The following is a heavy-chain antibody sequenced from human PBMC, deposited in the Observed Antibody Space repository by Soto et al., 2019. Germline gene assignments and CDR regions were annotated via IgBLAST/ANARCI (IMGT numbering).Heavy chain of an antibody. Sequence: PSETLSLTCAVYGGSFSGYYWSWIRQPPGKGLAWVGEINNSGSTHYNPSLRSRVTISVDTSKNLFTLKRSSVAAADTAEYYCARAAPHTAMVHVLRSYHYDGMDVGGQGTTVTVST. CDR3: ARAAPHTAMVHVLRSYHYDGMDV. J-gene: IGHJ6*01. D-gene: IGHD5-18*01. CDR1: GGSFSGYY. V-gene: IGHV4-34*01. CDR2: INNSGST.